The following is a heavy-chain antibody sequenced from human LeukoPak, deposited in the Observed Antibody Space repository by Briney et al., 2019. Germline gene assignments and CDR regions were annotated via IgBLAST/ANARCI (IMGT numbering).Heavy chain of an antibody. V-gene: IGHV4-34*01. CDR1: GGSFSGYY. Sequence: PAETLSLTCAVYGGSFSGYYWSWIRQPPGKGLEWIGEINHSGSTNYNPSLKSRVTISVATSKNQFSLNLSSVTAADTAVYYCARDQALGYGWPTVLAIDIWGQGTMVTVSS. D-gene: IGHD6-19*01. CDR3: ARDQALGYGWPTVLAIDI. J-gene: IGHJ3*02. CDR2: INHSGST.